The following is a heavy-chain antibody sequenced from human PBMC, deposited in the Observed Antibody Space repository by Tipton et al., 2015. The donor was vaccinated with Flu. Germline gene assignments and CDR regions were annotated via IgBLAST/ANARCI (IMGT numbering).Heavy chain of an antibody. Sequence: MQLVQSGAEVKKSGESLKISCKLSGQTFSDFWIGWVRQMPGKGLEWMGVIYPGDSKTIYSPSFQGLVTFSVDKSIDTAYLQWSSLKASDTAMYYCARGDSFGVWGQGTLVTVSS. CDR3: ARGDSFGV. CDR2: IYPGDSKT. J-gene: IGHJ3*01. V-gene: IGHV5-51*01. CDR1: GQTFSDFW.